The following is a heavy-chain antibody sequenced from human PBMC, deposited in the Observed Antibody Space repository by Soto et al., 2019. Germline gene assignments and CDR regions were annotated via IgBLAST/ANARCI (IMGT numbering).Heavy chain of an antibody. CDR3: AKSSGGACCSYYMDV. Sequence: EVQLVESGGGLVQPGRSLRLSCAASGFTFDDYAMHWVRQAPGKGLEWVSGINWNSGNIGYADSVKGRFTISRDNAKNSLYTQMNSLRAEDTALYYCAKSSGGACCSYYMDVWGKGTTVTVSS. V-gene: IGHV3-9*01. J-gene: IGHJ6*03. D-gene: IGHD2-21*02. CDR2: INWNSGNI. CDR1: GFTFDDYA.